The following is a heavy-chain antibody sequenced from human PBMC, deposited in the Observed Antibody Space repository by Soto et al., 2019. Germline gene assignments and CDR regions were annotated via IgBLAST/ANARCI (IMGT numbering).Heavy chain of an antibody. CDR2: IYPGDSDT. V-gene: IGHV5-51*01. J-gene: IGHJ3*02. CDR1: GYSFTSYW. D-gene: IGHD2-15*01. CDR3: AEERGGAFDI. Sequence: GEALKISWQGSGYSFTSYWIGWVRQMPGKGLEWMGIIYPGDSDTRYNPSFQGQVTISADKSITTAYLQWSSLKASDTAMYFCAEERGGAFDICGQGTLVTVSS.